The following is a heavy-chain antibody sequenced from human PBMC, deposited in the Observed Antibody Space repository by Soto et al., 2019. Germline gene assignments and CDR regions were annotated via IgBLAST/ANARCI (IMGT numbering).Heavy chain of an antibody. D-gene: IGHD3-3*01. CDR2: IDWDDDK. CDR3: GAYDFWSGLFDY. V-gene: IGHV2-70*11. CDR1: GFSLSTSGMC. Sequence: SGPTLVNPTQTLTLTCIFSGFSLSTSGMCVSWIRQPPGKALEWLARIDWDDDKYYSTSLKTRLTISKDTSKNQVVLTMTNMDPVDTATYYCGAYDFWSGLFDYWGQGTLVTVSS. J-gene: IGHJ4*02.